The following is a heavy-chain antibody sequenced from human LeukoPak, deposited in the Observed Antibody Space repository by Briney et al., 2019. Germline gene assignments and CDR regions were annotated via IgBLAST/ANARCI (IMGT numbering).Heavy chain of an antibody. D-gene: IGHD1-14*01. CDR1: GGSISTTTYY. Sequence: PSETLSLTCTVSGGSISTTTYYWGWIRQLPGKGLEWIGSIYGSTYYNPSLKSRVTISVDTSKNQFSLKLNSVTAADTAVYYCARTRMDFDSWGQGILVTVSS. CDR2: IYGST. V-gene: IGHV4-39*01. CDR3: ARTRMDFDS. J-gene: IGHJ4*02.